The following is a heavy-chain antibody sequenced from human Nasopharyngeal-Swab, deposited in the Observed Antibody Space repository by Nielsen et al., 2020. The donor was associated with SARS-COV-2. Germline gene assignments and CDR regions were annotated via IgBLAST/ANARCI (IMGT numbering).Heavy chain of an antibody. CDR3: ARVGSSSWYFDY. CDR1: GFTFSSYA. J-gene: IGHJ4*02. CDR2: IKQDGSEK. V-gene: IGHV3-7*01. Sequence: GESLKISCAASGFTFSSYAMSWVCQAPGKGLEWVANIKQDGSEKYYVDSVKGRFTISRDNAKNSLYLQMNSLRAEDTAVYYCARVGSSSWYFDYWGQGTLVTVSS. D-gene: IGHD6-13*01.